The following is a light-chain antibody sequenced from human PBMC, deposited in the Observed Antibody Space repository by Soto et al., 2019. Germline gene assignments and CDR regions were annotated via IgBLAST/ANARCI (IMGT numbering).Light chain of an antibody. CDR1: SSDVGGYNY. V-gene: IGLV2-8*01. Sequence: QSVLTQPPSASGSPGQSVAISCTGTSSDVGGYNYVSWYQQHPGKAPKLMIYEVNKRPSGVPDRFSGSKSGNTASLTVSGLQAEDEADYYCQSYDTRLSDLVFGGGTQLTVL. CDR2: EVN. J-gene: IGLJ2*01. CDR3: QSYDTRLSDLV.